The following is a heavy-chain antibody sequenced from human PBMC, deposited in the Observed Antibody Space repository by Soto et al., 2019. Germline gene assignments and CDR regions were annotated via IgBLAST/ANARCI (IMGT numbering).Heavy chain of an antibody. D-gene: IGHD3-3*01. CDR3: ARAAGLLEWLLGGDYYYYYGMDV. J-gene: IGHJ6*02. Sequence: PSETLSLTCTVSGGSISSGDYYWSWIRQPPGKGLEWIGYIYYSGSTYYNPSLKSRVTISVDTSKNQFSLKLSSVTAADTAVYYCARAAGLLEWLLGGDYYYYYGMDVWGQGTTVTVSS. CDR2: IYYSGST. CDR1: GGSISSGDYY. V-gene: IGHV4-30-4*01.